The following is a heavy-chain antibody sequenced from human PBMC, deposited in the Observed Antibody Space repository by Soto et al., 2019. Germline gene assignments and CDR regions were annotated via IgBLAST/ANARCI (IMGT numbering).Heavy chain of an antibody. CDR1: GFIFSGSA. Sequence: EVQLVESGGGLVQPGGSLKLSCAASGFIFSGSAVHWVRQASGKGLEWVGRILSKAGNYATAYPASMKGRFTISRDDSENTAFLQMTSLKTEDTAVYYCIRGGSPYYYDYWGQGTLGAVSS. CDR2: ILSKAGNYAT. CDR3: IRGGSPYYYDY. J-gene: IGHJ4*02. V-gene: IGHV3-73*01.